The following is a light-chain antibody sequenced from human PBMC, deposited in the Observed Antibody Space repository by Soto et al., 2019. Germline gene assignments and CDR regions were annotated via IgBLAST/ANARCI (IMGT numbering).Light chain of an antibody. CDR3: QQYNSYPWT. J-gene: IGKJ1*01. CDR1: QSISSW. Sequence: DIQMTQSPSTLSASVGDRVTITCRASQSISSWLAWYQQKPGKAPKLLIYKASSLESGVPSRFSGSGSGTEFTLTISSLRPDDFATYYRQQYNSYPWTFGQGTKVEIK. CDR2: KAS. V-gene: IGKV1-5*03.